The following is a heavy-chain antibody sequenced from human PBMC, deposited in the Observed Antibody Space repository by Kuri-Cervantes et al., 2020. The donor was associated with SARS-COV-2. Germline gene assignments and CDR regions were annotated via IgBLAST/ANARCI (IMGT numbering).Heavy chain of an antibody. Sequence: GESLKISCAASGFTFSSYWMSWVRQAPGKGLEWVGGIKCKTDGEATDYAAPVKCTCTISSDDSKNKLYLQMNRLKAVDTGVYYCITDITTVPAGVSYFDYWGQGTLVTVSS. CDR3: ITDITTVPAGVSYFDY. J-gene: IGHJ4*02. D-gene: IGHD4-17*01. CDR2: IKCKTDGEAT. V-gene: IGHV3-15*01. CDR1: GFTFSSYW.